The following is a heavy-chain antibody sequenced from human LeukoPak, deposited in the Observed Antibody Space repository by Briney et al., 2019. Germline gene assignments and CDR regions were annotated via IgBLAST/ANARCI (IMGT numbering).Heavy chain of an antibody. D-gene: IGHD2-2*01. CDR3: ARRRCSSTSCYAYRVVVNWFDP. V-gene: IGHV4-39*07. J-gene: IGHJ5*02. Sequence: SETLSLTCTVSGGSISSNSCYWGWIRQSPGKGLEYLGSIYYGGSTYYNPSLKSRVTISLDTSKNQFSLKLSSVTAADTAVYYCARRRCSSTSCYAYRVVVNWFDPWGQGTLVTVSS. CDR2: IYYGGST. CDR1: GGSISSNSCY.